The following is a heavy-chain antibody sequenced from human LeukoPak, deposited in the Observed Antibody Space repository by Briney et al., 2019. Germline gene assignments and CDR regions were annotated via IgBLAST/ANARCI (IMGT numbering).Heavy chain of an antibody. Sequence: GGSLRLSCAASGFTFSSYAMHWVRQAPGKGLEWVAVISYDGSNKYYADSVKGRFTISRDNSKNTLHLQMNSLRAEDTAVYYCAREYSGSYYGAFDIWGQGTMVTVSS. CDR2: ISYDGSNK. CDR1: GFTFSSYA. J-gene: IGHJ3*02. CDR3: AREYSGSYYGAFDI. D-gene: IGHD1-26*01. V-gene: IGHV3-30-3*01.